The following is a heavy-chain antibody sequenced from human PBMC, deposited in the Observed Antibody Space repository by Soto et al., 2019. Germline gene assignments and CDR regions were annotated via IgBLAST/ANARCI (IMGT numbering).Heavy chain of an antibody. Sequence: GGSLRLSCAASGFTFSSYSMNWVRQAPGKGLEWVSSISSSSSYKYYADSVKGRFTISRDNAKNSLYLQMNSLRAEDTTVYYCARIQYDSSGYPWLDPWGQGTLVTVSS. J-gene: IGHJ5*02. D-gene: IGHD3-22*01. CDR3: ARIQYDSSGYPWLDP. CDR1: GFTFSSYS. CDR2: ISSSSSYK. V-gene: IGHV3-21*01.